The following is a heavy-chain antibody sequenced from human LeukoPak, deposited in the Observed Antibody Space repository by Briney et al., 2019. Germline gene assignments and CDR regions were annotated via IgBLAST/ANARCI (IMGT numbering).Heavy chain of an antibody. CDR1: GGSISSGGYY. V-gene: IGHV4-31*03. Sequence: SETLSLTCTVSGGSISSGGYYWSWIRQHPGKGLEWIGYIYYSGSTYYNPSLKSRVTISVDTSKNQFSLKLSSVTAADTAVYYCVGGNSFWESTHTIDYWGQGTLVTVSS. J-gene: IGHJ4*02. CDR3: VGGNSFWESTHTIDY. CDR2: IYYSGST. D-gene: IGHD4-23*01.